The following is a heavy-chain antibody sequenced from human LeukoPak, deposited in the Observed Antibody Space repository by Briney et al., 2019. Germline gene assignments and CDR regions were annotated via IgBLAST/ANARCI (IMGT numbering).Heavy chain of an antibody. CDR2: ISHSGSA. Sequence: SDTLSLTCTLLSDPISQSRHYRRWIRQPPGKGLDWIGTISHSGSAQFHPSLKSRVSIFLHMSTNQFSLEVTSVTAADSAQYYCARLSNGFSNGYYTVRYYFMDVWGKGTTVIVSS. CDR3: ARLSNGFSNGYYTVRYYFMDV. D-gene: IGHD3-3*01. V-gene: IGHV4-39*01. CDR1: SDPISQSRHY. J-gene: IGHJ6*04.